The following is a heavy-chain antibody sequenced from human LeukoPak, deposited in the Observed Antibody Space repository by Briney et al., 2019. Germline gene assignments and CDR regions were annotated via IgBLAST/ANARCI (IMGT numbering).Heavy chain of an antibody. J-gene: IGHJ4*02. Sequence: GASVKVSCAASGYTFTSYGLCGVRPAPGQGGEWVGWISAYNVKTNYERKLQDRVTMTTHTSTSTAYMELRRLRSDDTTVYYCARDLGMRSRQLQRIMITFGGVIVLGYWGQGTLVTVSS. CDR2: ISAYNVKT. V-gene: IGHV1-18*01. CDR1: GYTFTSYG. D-gene: IGHD3-16*02. CDR3: ARDLGMRSRQLQRIMITFGGVIVLGY.